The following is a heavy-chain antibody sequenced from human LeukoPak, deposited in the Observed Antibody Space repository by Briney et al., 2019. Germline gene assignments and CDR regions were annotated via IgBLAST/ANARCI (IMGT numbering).Heavy chain of an antibody. J-gene: IGHJ4*02. CDR1: GFTFSSYA. Sequence: GGSLRLSCAASGFTFSSYAMSWVRQAPGKGLEWVTVISGSGSSTYYADSVKGRFTISRDNSKNTLYLQMNSLRPEDTAVYYCARGSFTMVRGLNRGHYFDYWGQGTLVTVSS. CDR3: ARGSFTMVRGLNRGHYFDY. CDR2: ISGSGSST. D-gene: IGHD3-10*01. V-gene: IGHV3-23*01.